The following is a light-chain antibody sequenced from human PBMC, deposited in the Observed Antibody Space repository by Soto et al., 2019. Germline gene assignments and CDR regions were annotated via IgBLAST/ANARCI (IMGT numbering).Light chain of an antibody. CDR3: LLSFSGTHVV. CDR1: TGAVTSGHY. CDR2: DTS. V-gene: IGLV7-46*01. Sequence: QAVVTQEPSLTVSPGGTVTLTCGSSTGAVTSGHYPYWFQQKSGQAPRALIYDTSNKHSWTPARFSGSLLGGKAALTLSGAQPEDEAEYYCLLSFSGTHVVFGGGTEVTVL. J-gene: IGLJ2*01.